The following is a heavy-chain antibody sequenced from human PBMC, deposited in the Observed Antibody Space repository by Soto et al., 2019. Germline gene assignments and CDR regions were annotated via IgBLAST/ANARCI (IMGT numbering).Heavy chain of an antibody. Sequence: ASVKVSCKASGYTFTSYAMHWVRQAPGQRLEWMGRINPINGNTKYAQKFQGRVTMTADKSTSTAYMELSSLRSEDTAVYYCARSENRNYCSRTSCPGNWGQGTLVT. V-gene: IGHV1-3*01. CDR3: ARSENRNYCSRTSCPGN. CDR1: GYTFTSYA. CDR2: INPINGNT. J-gene: IGHJ4*02. D-gene: IGHD2-2*01.